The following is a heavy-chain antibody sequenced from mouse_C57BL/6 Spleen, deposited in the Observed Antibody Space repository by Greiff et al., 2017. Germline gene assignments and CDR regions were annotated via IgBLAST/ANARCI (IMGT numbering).Heavy chain of an antibody. CDR2: INPNNGGT. CDR1: GYTFTDYN. CDR3: ARSGGNYDAMDY. V-gene: IGHV1-18*01. D-gene: IGHD1-1*02. Sequence: VQLQQSGPELVKPGASVKIPCKASGYTFTDYNLDWVKQSHGKSLEWIGDINPNNGGTIYNQKFKGKATLTVDKSSSTAYMELRSLTSEDTAVYYCARSGGNYDAMDYWGQGTSVTVAS. J-gene: IGHJ4*01.